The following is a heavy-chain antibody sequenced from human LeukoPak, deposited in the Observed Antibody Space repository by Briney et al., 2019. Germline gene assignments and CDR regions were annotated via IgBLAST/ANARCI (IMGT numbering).Heavy chain of an antibody. Sequence: GGSLRLSCAASGFTFSNYNMNWVRQAPGKGLEWVSSISSSSSYIYYADSVKGRFTISRDNAKNSLYLQMNSLRAEDTAVYYCARYYYGSGTSFDPWGQGTLVTVSS. J-gene: IGHJ5*02. V-gene: IGHV3-21*01. CDR1: GFTFSNYN. D-gene: IGHD3-10*01. CDR2: ISSSSSYI. CDR3: ARYYYGSGTSFDP.